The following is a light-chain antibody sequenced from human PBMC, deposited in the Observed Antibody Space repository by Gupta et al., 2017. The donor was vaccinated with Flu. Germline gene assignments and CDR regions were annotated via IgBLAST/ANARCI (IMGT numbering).Light chain of an antibody. V-gene: IGLV2-14*01. CDR1: SSDVGGYNY. Sequence: QSALTQTASVSGSPGQSITISCTGTSSDVGGYNYVSWYQQHPGKAPNLMIYEVSYRPSGVSNRFSGSKSGNTASPTISGLQAEDEADYYCSSYTSSDTLEGVFGGGTKLTVL. CDR3: SSYTSSDTLEGV. CDR2: EVS. J-gene: IGLJ3*02.